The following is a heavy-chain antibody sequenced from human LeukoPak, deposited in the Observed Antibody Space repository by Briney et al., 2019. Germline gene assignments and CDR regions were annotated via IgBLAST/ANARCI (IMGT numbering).Heavy chain of an antibody. CDR3: ARQEGGIAVASLSYYFDY. CDR2: IYYSRST. D-gene: IGHD6-19*01. CDR1: GGSISSSSYY. V-gene: IGHV4-39*07. J-gene: IGHJ4*02. Sequence: SETLSLTCTVSGGSISSSSYYWGWIRQPPGKGLEWIGSIYYSRSTYYNPSLKSRVTISVDTSKNQFSLKLSSVTAADTAVYYCARQEGGIAVASLSYYFDYWGQGTLVTVSS.